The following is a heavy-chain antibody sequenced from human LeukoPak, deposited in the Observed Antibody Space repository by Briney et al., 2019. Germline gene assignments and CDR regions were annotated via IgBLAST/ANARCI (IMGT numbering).Heavy chain of an antibody. CDR1: GGSIYSYY. CDR2: IIYSGNT. V-gene: IGHV4-59*01. Sequence: ETLSLTCTVSGGSIYSYYLSWIRQPPGKGLEWVAYIIYSGNTNNNASLMSRVMISVDTSKNQFSLKLRSVTAENTGTYYCARVLSLEYGDFYLDCWGQGILVTVSS. J-gene: IGHJ4*02. D-gene: IGHD4-17*01. CDR3: ARVLSLEYGDFYLDC.